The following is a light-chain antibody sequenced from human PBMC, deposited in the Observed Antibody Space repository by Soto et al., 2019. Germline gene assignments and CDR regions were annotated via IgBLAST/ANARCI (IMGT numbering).Light chain of an antibody. CDR2: SNK. J-gene: IGLJ1*01. V-gene: IGLV1-44*01. CDR1: SSNIGSNT. Sequence: QSVLTQPPSASGTPGQRVTISCSGSSSNIGSNTVNWYQQLPGTAPKLLIYSNKQRPSGVPDRFSGSKSGTSTSLAISRHQSEDEADYYCAAWDDSLNGRYVFGTGTRSPS. CDR3: AAWDDSLNGRYV.